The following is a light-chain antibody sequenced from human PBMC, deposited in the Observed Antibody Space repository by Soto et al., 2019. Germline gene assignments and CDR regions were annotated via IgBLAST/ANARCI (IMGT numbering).Light chain of an antibody. Sequence: DIQLTQSPSTLSASVGDRVTITCRASQSISAWLAWYQQKPGKAPNLLIYKASQLEDEVPSRFSGSGSGTEFTLTISSLQPDDFATYYCQQYNNNSTCSFGPGTKVDIK. J-gene: IGKJ3*01. CDR3: QQYNNNSTCS. V-gene: IGKV1-5*03. CDR1: QSISAW. CDR2: KAS.